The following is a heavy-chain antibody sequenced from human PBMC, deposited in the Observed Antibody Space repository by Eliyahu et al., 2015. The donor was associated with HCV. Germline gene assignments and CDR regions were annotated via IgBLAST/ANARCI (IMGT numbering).Heavy chain of an antibody. CDR3: ASGGGGIAVTGTGGWFDP. Sequence: QVQLQESGPGLVKPSEXLSXXCTVXGGSIXXYSWGWIRQPPGKGLQWIGYIHYSGSTNXNPSLKSRVTISVDTSKNQFSLNLTSVTAADTAMYYCASGGGGIAVTGTGGWFDPWGQGTLVTVSS. D-gene: IGHD6-19*01. J-gene: IGHJ5*02. CDR1: GGSIXXYS. V-gene: IGHV4-59*01. CDR2: IHYSGST.